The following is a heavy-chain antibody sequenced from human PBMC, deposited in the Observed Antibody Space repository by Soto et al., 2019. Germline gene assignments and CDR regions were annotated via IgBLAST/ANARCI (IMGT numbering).Heavy chain of an antibody. V-gene: IGHV3-30*18. D-gene: IGHD3-9*01. CDR2: ISYDGSNK. J-gene: IGHJ3*02. CDR3: AKEYRYYDILTGYYRSAFDI. CDR1: GFTFSSYG. Sequence: GGSLRLSCAASGFTFSSYGMHWVRQAPGKGLEWVAVISYDGSNKYYADSVKGRFTISRDNSKNTLYLQMNSLRAEDTAVYYCAKEYRYYDILTGYYRSAFDIWGQGTMVTVS.